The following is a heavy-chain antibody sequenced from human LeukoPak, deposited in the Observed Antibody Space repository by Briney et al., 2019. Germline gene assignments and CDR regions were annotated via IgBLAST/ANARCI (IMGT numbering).Heavy chain of an antibody. V-gene: IGHV4-61*01. CDR2: IYYSGST. J-gene: IGHJ6*02. Sequence: SETLSLTCTVFGGSVSSGSYYWSWIRQPPGKGLEWIGYIYYSGSTNYNPSLKSRVTISVDTSKNQISLKLSSVTAEDTAVYYCARDGKQQLVGYYYYGVDVWYQGTRVTVSS. D-gene: IGHD6-13*01. CDR1: GGSVSSGSYY. CDR3: ARDGKQQLVGYYYYGVDV.